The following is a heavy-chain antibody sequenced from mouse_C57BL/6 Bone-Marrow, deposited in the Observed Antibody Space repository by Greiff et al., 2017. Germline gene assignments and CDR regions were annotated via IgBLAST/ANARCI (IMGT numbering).Heavy chain of an antibody. Sequence: QVQLKESGPGLVAPSQSLSITCTVSGFSLTSYAISWVRQPPGKGLEWLGVIWTGGGTNYNSALKSRLSISKDNSKSQVFLKMNSLQTDDTARYYCAGQFITTVVATDFYAMDYWGQGTSVTVSS. J-gene: IGHJ4*01. V-gene: IGHV2-9-1*01. CDR1: GFSLTSYA. CDR3: AGQFITTVVATDFYAMDY. D-gene: IGHD1-1*01. CDR2: IWTGGGT.